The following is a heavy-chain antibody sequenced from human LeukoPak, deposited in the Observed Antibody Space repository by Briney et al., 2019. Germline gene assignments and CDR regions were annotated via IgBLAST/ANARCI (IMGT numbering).Heavy chain of an antibody. Sequence: SETLSLTCTVSDGSVSSGSYYWSWIRQPPGKELEWIGYIYYSGSTNYNPSLKSRVTISVDTSKNQFSLKLSSVTAADTAVYYCARGNDVLTSWGQGTLVTVSS. J-gene: IGHJ5*02. CDR1: DGSVSSGSYY. V-gene: IGHV4-61*01. D-gene: IGHD3-9*01. CDR3: ARGNDVLTS. CDR2: IYYSGST.